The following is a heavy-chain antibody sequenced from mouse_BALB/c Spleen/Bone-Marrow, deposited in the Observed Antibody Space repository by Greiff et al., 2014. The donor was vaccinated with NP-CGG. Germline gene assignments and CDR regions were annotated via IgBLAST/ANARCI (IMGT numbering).Heavy chain of an antibody. D-gene: IGHD2-4*01. CDR2: VDPYDSET. V-gene: IGHV1-52*01. Sequence: VQLVESGAELVRPGASVKLSCKASGYTFTSYWMNWVKQRPEQGLEWIGRVDPYDSETHYNQKFKDKAILTVDKSSNTAYMQLSSLTSEDSAVYYCARGRDYDVFAYWGQGTLVTVSA. CDR1: GYTFTSYW. J-gene: IGHJ3*01. CDR3: ARGRDYDVFAY.